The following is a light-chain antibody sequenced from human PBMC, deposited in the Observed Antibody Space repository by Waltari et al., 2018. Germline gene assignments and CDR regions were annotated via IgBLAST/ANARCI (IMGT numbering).Light chain of an antibody. CDR1: ESISSY. Sequence: DFQLTQSPSTLSAAGGDRVAITCRANESISSYLAWYQQKPGKAPKLLIYKAFTFESGVPSRFRGGRSGADFTLTLSSLQPDDFATYYCQQYRNYSPLTFGGGTRVEIE. CDR2: KAF. CDR3: QQYRNYSPLT. V-gene: IGKV1-5*03. J-gene: IGKJ4*01.